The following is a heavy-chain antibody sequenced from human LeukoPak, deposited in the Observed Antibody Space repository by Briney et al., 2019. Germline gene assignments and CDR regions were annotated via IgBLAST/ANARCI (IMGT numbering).Heavy chain of an antibody. CDR2: IIPIFGSA. CDR1: GGTFSSYA. CDR3: ARAPINPINWFDP. Sequence: GSSVKVSCKASGGTFSSYAISWVRQAPGHGLEWMGGIIPIFGSANYAQKFQGRVTITADKSTSTAYMELSSLRSEDTAVYYCARAPINPINWFDPWGQGTLVTVSS. V-gene: IGHV1-69*06. J-gene: IGHJ5*02.